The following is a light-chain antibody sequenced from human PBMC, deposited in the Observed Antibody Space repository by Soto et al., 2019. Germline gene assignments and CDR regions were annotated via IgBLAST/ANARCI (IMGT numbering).Light chain of an antibody. CDR2: GAS. J-gene: IGKJ1*01. V-gene: IGKV3-20*01. Sequence: EIVLTQSPGTLSLSRGERATLYCRASQSVSSNFLAWYQQKPGQAPRLLIYGASSRATGIPDRFRGSGSGTNYTLTISRMGPEDFAVYYCQQYDSSTVTFGQGTKVEIK. CDR3: QQYDSSTVT. CDR1: QSVSSNF.